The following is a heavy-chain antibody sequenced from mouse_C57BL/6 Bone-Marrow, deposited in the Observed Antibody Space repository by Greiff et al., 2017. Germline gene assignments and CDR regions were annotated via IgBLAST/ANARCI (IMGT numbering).Heavy chain of an antibody. CDR3: ARYPPLLTGPDY. J-gene: IGHJ2*01. CDR1: GYTFTDYY. Sequence: EVQLQQSGPELVKPGASVKISCKASGYTFTDYYMNWVKQSHGKSLEWIGDINPNNGGTSYNQKFKGKATLTVDKSSSTAYMELRSLTSEDSAVYYCARYPPLLTGPDYWGQGTTLTVSS. V-gene: IGHV1-26*01. CDR2: INPNNGGT. D-gene: IGHD4-1*01.